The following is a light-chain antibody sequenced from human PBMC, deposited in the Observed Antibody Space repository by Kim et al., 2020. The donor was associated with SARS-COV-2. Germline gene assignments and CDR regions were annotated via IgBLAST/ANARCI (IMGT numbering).Light chain of an antibody. CDR1: QFIDNW. CDR2: KTS. Sequence: DIQMTQSPPTLPASVDRVTITCRASQFIDNWLAWYQQKPGKAPNVLIYKTSTLQSGVPSRYSGSGSGTEYSLTISSLQPEDSATYYCQQYKSFPHSFGQGTKLEI. V-gene: IGKV1-5*03. CDR3: QQYKSFPHS. J-gene: IGKJ2*01.